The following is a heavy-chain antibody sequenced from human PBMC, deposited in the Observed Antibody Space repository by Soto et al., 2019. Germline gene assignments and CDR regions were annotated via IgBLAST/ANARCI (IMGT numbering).Heavy chain of an antibody. V-gene: IGHV4-39*01. Sequence: SETLSLTCTVSGGSINYYWGWIRQPPGKGLEWIGSISYSGSTYYNPSLKSRVTISVDTSKNQFSLKLSSVTAADTAVYYCARRSPAGGTNWFDPWGQGTLVTVSS. CDR3: ARRSPAGGTNWFDP. D-gene: IGHD6-13*01. CDR2: ISYSGST. CDR1: GGSINYY. J-gene: IGHJ5*02.